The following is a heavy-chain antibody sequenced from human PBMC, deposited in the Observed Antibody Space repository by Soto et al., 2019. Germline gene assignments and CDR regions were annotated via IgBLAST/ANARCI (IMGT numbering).Heavy chain of an antibody. J-gene: IGHJ4*02. D-gene: IGHD6-13*01. CDR1: GYTFTSYA. V-gene: IGHV1-3*01. CDR2: ITAGNGNT. CDR3: ARGLVLYYFDY. Sequence: QVQLVQSGAEVKKPGASVKVSCKASGYTFTSYAMHWVRQAPGQRLEWMGWITAGNGNTKYSQKFQGRVTITRDTSASTAYMELSSLRSEDTAVYYCARGLVLYYFDYWGQGTLVTVSS.